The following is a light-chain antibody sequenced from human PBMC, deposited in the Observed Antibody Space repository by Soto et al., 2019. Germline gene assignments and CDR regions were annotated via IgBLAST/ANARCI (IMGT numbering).Light chain of an antibody. CDR3: QKDTSVPP. J-gene: IGKJ3*01. CDR2: AAS. Sequence: DIQMTQSPSSLSASAGDRVTITCRASQDISNNLAWYLQKPGKVPKLLIYAASTLQSGVPSRFSGSGSGTDFTLTISSLQTEDVATYYCQKDTSVPPFGPGTKVDIK. CDR1: QDISNN. V-gene: IGKV1-27*01.